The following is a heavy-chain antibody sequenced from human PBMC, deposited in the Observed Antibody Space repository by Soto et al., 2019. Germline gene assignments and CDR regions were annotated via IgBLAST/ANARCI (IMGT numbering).Heavy chain of an antibody. J-gene: IGHJ6*02. CDR1: GGSISSYY. Sequence: KPSETLSLTCTVSGGSISSYYWSWIRQPPGKGLEWIGYIYYSGSTNYNPSLKSRVTISVDTSKNQFSLKLSSVTAADTAVYYCARVMHLEWLLYGGDYYGMDVWGQGTTVTVSS. V-gene: IGHV4-59*01. CDR3: ARVMHLEWLLYGGDYYGMDV. CDR2: IYYSGST. D-gene: IGHD3-3*01.